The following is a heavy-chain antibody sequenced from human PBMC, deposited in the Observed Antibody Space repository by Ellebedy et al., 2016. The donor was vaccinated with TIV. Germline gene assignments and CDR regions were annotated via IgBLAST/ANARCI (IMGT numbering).Heavy chain of an antibody. CDR1: GFTLSNSG. V-gene: IGHV3-48*01. CDR2: ISISGTTL. CDR3: ARVDRVSHAMDV. D-gene: IGHD1-14*01. J-gene: IGHJ6*02. Sequence: GESLKISXAASGFTLSNSGMTWVRQAPGKGLEWVSYISISGTTLYYADSVRGRFTISRDNAKNSLYLRMNSLRADGTAMYYCARVDRVSHAMDVWGQGTPVTVSS.